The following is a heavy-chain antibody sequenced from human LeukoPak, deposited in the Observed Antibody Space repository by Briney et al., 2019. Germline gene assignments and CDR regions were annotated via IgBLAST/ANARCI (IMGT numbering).Heavy chain of an antibody. Sequence: SETLSLTCTVSGGSISSYYWSWIRQPPGKGLEWIGYIYYSGSTNYSPSLKSRVTISVDTSKNQFSLKLSSVTAADTAVYYCARGKYSSSLDYWGQGTLVTVSS. CDR2: IYYSGST. V-gene: IGHV4-59*08. CDR1: GGSISSYY. D-gene: IGHD6-13*01. J-gene: IGHJ4*02. CDR3: ARGKYSSSLDY.